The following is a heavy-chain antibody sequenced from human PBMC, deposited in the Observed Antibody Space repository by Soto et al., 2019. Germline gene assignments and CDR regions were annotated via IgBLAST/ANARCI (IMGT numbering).Heavy chain of an antibody. V-gene: IGHV4-4*02. CDR3: ARGLSSSSQTRYYYYGMDV. CDR1: GGSISSSNW. Sequence: PSETLSLTCAVSGGSISSSNWWSWVRQPPGKGLEWIGEIYHSGSTNYNPSLKSRVTISVDKSKNQFSLKLSSVTAADTAVYYCARGLSSSSQTRYYYYGMDVWGQGTTVTVSS. J-gene: IGHJ6*02. CDR2: IYHSGST. D-gene: IGHD6-6*01.